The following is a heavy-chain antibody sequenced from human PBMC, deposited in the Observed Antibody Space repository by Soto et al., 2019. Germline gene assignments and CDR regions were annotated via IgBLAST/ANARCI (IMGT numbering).Heavy chain of an antibody. D-gene: IGHD2-15*01. CDR1: VASIGSSSYY. CDR2: IYYSGST. Sequence: SETLSHACTGSVASIGSSSYYVGLIRHPPGTGLGWIGSIYYSGSTYYNPSLKSRVTISVDTSKNQFSLKLSSVTAADTAVYYCARIYCSGGSCYPYYYYYGMDVWGQATTVT. CDR3: ARIYCSGGSCYPYYYYYGMDV. V-gene: IGHV4-39*01. J-gene: IGHJ6*02.